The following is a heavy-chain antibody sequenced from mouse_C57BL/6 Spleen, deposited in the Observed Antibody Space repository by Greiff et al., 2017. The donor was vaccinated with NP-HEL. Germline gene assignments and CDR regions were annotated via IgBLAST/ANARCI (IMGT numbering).Heavy chain of an antibody. CDR2: ISSGSSTI. J-gene: IGHJ1*03. V-gene: IGHV5-17*01. CDR1: GFTFSDYG. Sequence: EVMLVESGGGLVKPGGSLKLSCAASGFTFSDYGMHWVRQAPEKGLEWVAYISSGSSTIYYADTVKGRFTISRDNAKNTLFLQMTSLRSEDTAMYYCARKTGTWYFDVWGTGTTVTVSS. CDR3: ARKTGTWYFDV. D-gene: IGHD4-1*01.